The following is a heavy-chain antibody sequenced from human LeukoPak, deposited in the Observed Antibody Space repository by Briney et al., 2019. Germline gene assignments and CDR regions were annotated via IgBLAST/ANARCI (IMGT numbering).Heavy chain of an antibody. CDR1: GGSISYY. Sequence: SETLSLTCSVSGGSISYYWVWIRQPPGKGLEWIGSIYYTGSTYYNPSLKSRVTISVDTSKNQFSLKLSSVTAADTAVYYCARVVQAADHYGYDYWGQGTLVTVSS. D-gene: IGHD6-13*01. CDR2: IYYTGST. CDR3: ARVVQAADHYGYDY. J-gene: IGHJ4*02. V-gene: IGHV4-39*07.